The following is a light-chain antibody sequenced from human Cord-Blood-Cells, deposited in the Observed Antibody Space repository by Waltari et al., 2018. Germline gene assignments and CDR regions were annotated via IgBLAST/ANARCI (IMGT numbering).Light chain of an antibody. V-gene: IGKV2-28*01. CDR2: LGS. CDR3: MQALQTPLT. J-gene: IGKJ4*01. CDR1: QSLLHSNGYNY. Sequence: DIVMTQSPLSLPVTPGEPASISCRSSQSLLHSNGYNYLDWYLQKQGQSPQLLIYLGSNRASGVPYRFSGSGSGTDVTLKISRVEAEDVGVYCCMQALQTPLTFGGGTKVEIK.